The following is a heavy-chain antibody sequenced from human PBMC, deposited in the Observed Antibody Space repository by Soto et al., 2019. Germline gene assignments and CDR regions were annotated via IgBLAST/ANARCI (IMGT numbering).Heavy chain of an antibody. Sequence: EVQLVESGGGLVQPGRSLRLSCAASGFTFDDYAMHWVRQAPGKGLEWVSGISWNSGSIGYADSVKGRFTISRDNAKNFLYLQMNSLRAEDTALYYCATASPALYGEGYFDLWGRGPLVTVSS. CDR1: GFTFDDYA. CDR2: ISWNSGSI. D-gene: IGHD4-17*01. J-gene: IGHJ2*01. CDR3: ATASPALYGEGYFDL. V-gene: IGHV3-9*01.